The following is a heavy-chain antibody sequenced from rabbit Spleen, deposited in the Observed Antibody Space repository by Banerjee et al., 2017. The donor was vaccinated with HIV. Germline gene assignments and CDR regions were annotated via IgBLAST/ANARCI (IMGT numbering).Heavy chain of an antibody. D-gene: IGHD1-1*01. J-gene: IGHJ2*01. CDR2: IDTNDGDT. CDR1: GFPFSEKAV. CDR3: ARNYVNTFDP. Sequence: QEQLEESGGDLVKPGASLTLTCKASGFPFSEKAVICWVRQAPGKGLEWIACIDTNDGDTDYANWPKGRFTISKTSSTTVTLQMTSLTAADTATYFCARNYVNTFDPWGPGTLVTVS. V-gene: IGHV1S45*01.